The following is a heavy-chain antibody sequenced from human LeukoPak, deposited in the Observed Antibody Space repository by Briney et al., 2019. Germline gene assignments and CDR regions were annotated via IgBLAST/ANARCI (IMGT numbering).Heavy chain of an antibody. CDR3: AEGRGLVRPDVH. D-gene: IGHD1-14*01. CDR2: FLGDGRTT. V-gene: IGHV3-23*01. Sequence: GGSLRLSCAASGFTFSSNAMTWVRQAPGKGLEWVSAFLGDGRTTYYADSVKGWFTISRDNSKNTLYLQINSLRAEDTAIYYCAEGRGLVRPDVHWGQGTLVTVSS. J-gene: IGHJ4*02. CDR1: GFTFSSNA.